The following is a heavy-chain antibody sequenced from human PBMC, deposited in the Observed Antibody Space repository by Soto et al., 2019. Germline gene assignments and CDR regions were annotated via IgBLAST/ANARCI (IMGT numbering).Heavy chain of an antibody. V-gene: IGHV1-69*02. CDR2: IIPILGIA. CDR1: GGTFSSYT. CDR3: ARVAPSKDYGGNSVDYFDY. Sequence: QVQLVQSGAEVKKPGSSVKVSCKASGGTFSSYTISWVRQAPGQGLEWMGRIIPILGIANYAQKFQGRVTITADKSTSTAYMELSSLRSEDTAVYYCARVAPSKDYGGNSVDYFDYWGQGTRVTVSS. D-gene: IGHD4-17*01. J-gene: IGHJ4*02.